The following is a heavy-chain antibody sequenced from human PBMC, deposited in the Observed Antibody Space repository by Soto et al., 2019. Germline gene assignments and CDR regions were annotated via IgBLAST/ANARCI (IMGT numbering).Heavy chain of an antibody. J-gene: IGHJ4*02. CDR3: AKDPRGAGPDFDN. Sequence: GGSLRLSCVASRFTFSSYAMSWVRQAPGKGLEWVSAISGSGGSTYYADSVKGRFTISRDNSKNALYLQMNSLRAEDTAVYYCAKDPRGAGPDFDNWGQGTLVTVSS. D-gene: IGHD2-15*01. V-gene: IGHV3-23*01. CDR1: RFTFSSYA. CDR2: ISGSGGST.